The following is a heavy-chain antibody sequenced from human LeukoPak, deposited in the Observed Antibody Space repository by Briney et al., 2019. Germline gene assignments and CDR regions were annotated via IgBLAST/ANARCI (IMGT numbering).Heavy chain of an antibody. CDR2: IKTDGSST. V-gene: IGHV3-74*01. CDR3: GYGSGNYNDY. CDR1: GFIISTYW. Sequence: PGGSLRLSCAASGFIISTYWMHWVRQAPGKGLVWVSRIKTDGSSTSYADSVKGRFTISRDNVKNTLYLQMNSLRVEDTAVYFCGYGSGNYNDYWGQGTLVTVSS. D-gene: IGHD3-10*01. J-gene: IGHJ4*02.